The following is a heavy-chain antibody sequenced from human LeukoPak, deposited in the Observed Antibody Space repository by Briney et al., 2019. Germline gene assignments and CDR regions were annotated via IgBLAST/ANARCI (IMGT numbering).Heavy chain of an antibody. Sequence: SETLSLTCTVSGGSISSYYWSWIRQPPGKGLEWIGFIYYSGNTNYNPSLKSRVTISVDTSKNQFSLKLSSVTAADTAVYYCARDLYNWNSWGQGTLVTVSS. J-gene: IGHJ4*02. V-gene: IGHV4-59*01. CDR2: IYYSGNT. CDR1: GGSISSYY. D-gene: IGHD1-20*01. CDR3: ARDLYNWNS.